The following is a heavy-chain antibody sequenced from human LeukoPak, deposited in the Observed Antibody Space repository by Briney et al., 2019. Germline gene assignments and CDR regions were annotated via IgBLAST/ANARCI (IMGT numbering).Heavy chain of an antibody. Sequence: SETLSLTCTVSGGSISSYYWSWIRQPPGKGLEWIGYIYYSGSTNYNPSLKSRVTISVDTSKNQFSLELSSVTAADTAVYYCARDRGSEYYFDYWGQGTLVTVSS. V-gene: IGHV4-59*01. J-gene: IGHJ4*02. CDR3: ARDRGSEYYFDY. CDR2: IYYSGST. D-gene: IGHD3-10*01. CDR1: GGSISSYY.